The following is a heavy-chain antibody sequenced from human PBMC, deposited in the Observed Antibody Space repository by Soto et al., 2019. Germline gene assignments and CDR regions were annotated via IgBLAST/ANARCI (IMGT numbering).Heavy chain of an antibody. D-gene: IGHD5-18*01. CDR1: GFSLSTSGVG. CDR3: ALRRGYSYGYYFDY. J-gene: IGHJ4*02. V-gene: IGHV2-5*02. Sequence: QITLKESGPTLVKPTQTLTLTCTFSGFSLSTSGVGVGWIRQPPGKALEWLALIYWDDDKRYSPSLKSRLTITKDTSKNHVVLTMTNMDPVDTATYYCALRRGYSYGYYFDYWGQGTLVTVSS. CDR2: IYWDDDK.